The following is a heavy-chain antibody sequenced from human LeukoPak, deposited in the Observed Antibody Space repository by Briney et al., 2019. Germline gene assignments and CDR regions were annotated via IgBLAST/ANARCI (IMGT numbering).Heavy chain of an antibody. CDR3: ARGDGRTGGDY. D-gene: IGHD1-26*01. CDR2: IKHDETEK. CDR1: GFTFSSSW. J-gene: IGHJ4*02. Sequence: SGGSLRLSCAASGFTFSSSWMTWVRQAPGRGLECVAIIKHDETEKYYLDSVKGRFTISRDNAKNSLYLQMDSLRGEDTALYHCARGDGRTGGDYWGQGSLVTVSS. V-gene: IGHV3-7*01.